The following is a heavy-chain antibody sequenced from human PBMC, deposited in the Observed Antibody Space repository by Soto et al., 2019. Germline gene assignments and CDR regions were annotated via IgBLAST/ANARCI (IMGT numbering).Heavy chain of an antibody. D-gene: IGHD5-18*01. CDR1: GFTVSSYH. Sequence: GGSLRLSCAASGFTVSSYHMSWVRQAPGKGLEWVSIIYSAGSADFADSVKGRFTISRDNSKNTLYLQMSSLRAEDTAVYYCARHGYNYGGGYFDYWGQGTLVTVSS. CDR2: IYSAGSA. V-gene: IGHV3-66*04. CDR3: ARHGYNYGGGYFDY. J-gene: IGHJ4*02.